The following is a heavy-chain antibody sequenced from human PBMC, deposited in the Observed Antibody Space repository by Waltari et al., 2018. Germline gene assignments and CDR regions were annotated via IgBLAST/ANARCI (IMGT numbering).Heavy chain of an antibody. Sequence: QVQLQQWGAGLLKPSETLSLTCAVYGGSFSGYYWSWIRQPPGKGLEWIGEINHSGSTNYTPSLKSRVTISVDTSKNQFSLKLSSVTAADTAVYYCARDLGRSAAGNYWGQGTLVTVSS. D-gene: IGHD6-13*01. CDR3: ARDLGRSAAGNY. J-gene: IGHJ4*02. CDR1: GGSFSGYY. CDR2: INHSGST. V-gene: IGHV4-34*01.